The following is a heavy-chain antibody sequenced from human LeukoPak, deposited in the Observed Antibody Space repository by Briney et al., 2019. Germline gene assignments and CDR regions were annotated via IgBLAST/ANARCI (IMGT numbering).Heavy chain of an antibody. Sequence: PGGSLRLSCAASGFTFSSYGMHWVRQAPGKGLEWVAVIWYDGSNKYYADSVKGRFTISRDNAKNSLYLQMNSLRAEDAAVYYCARRNHDSSGDDAFDIWGQGTMVTVSS. CDR2: IWYDGSNK. CDR3: ARRNHDSSGDDAFDI. D-gene: IGHD3-22*01. V-gene: IGHV3-33*01. CDR1: GFTFSSYG. J-gene: IGHJ3*02.